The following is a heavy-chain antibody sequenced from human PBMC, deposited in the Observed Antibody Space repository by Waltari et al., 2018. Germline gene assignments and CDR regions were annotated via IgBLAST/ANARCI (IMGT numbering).Heavy chain of an antibody. Sequence: EVQLVESGGGLIQPGGSLRLSCAASGFTVSSNYMRWVRQAPGKGLEWVSDIYSGGSTDYADSVKGRFTISRDNSKNTLYLQMNSLRAEDTAVYYCARDSSSSQYYYGMDVWGQWTTVTVSS. D-gene: IGHD6-6*01. V-gene: IGHV3-53*01. J-gene: IGHJ6*02. CDR1: GFTVSSNY. CDR2: IYSGGST. CDR3: ARDSSSSQYYYGMDV.